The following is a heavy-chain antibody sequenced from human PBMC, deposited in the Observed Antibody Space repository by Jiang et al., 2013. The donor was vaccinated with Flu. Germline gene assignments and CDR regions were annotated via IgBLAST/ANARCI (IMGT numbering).Heavy chain of an antibody. Sequence: GPGLVKPSQTLSLTCAVSGGSISSGGYSWSWIRQPPGKGLEWIGYIYHSGSTYYNPSLKSRVTISVDRSKNQFSLKLSSVTAADTAVYYCARAIIAVVRHSGQAPHFDYWGQGTLVTVSS. CDR1: GGSISSGGYS. CDR3: ARAIIAVVRHSGQAPHFDY. CDR2: IYHSGST. D-gene: IGHD2-21*01. J-gene: IGHJ4*02. V-gene: IGHV4-30-2*01.